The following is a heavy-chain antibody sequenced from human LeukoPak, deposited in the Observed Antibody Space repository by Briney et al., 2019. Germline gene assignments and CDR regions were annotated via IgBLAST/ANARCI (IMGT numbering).Heavy chain of an antibody. Sequence: ASVKVSCKASGYTFTGYYMHWVRQAPGQGLEWMGWIDPNSGGTNYAQKFQGRVTMTRDTSISTAYMVLNRLRSDDTAVYYCARVGGYSGYDLNAFDIWGQGTMVTVSS. J-gene: IGHJ3*02. CDR2: IDPNSGGT. CDR3: ARVGGYSGYDLNAFDI. CDR1: GYTFTGYY. V-gene: IGHV1-2*02. D-gene: IGHD5-12*01.